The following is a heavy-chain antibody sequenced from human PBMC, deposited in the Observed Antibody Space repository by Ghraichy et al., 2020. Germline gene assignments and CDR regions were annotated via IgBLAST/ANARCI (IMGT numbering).Heavy chain of an antibody. D-gene: IGHD1-1*01. V-gene: IGHV4-59*01. J-gene: IGHJ4*02. CDR3: AREALGASGTTYFDS. Sequence: SETLSLTCTVSGDSLSPYSWSWIRQPPGKGLEWIGYFFNTWNTNYNPSLKSRVSVSLDTSKNQFSLKLSSVTAADTAVYYCAREALGASGTTYFDSWGQGIQVTVSS. CDR2: FFNTWNT. CDR1: GDSLSPYS.